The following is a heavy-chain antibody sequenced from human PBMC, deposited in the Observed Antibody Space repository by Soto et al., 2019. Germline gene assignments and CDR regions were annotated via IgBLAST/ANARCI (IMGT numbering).Heavy chain of an antibody. J-gene: IGHJ6*02. Sequence: QITLKESGPTLVKPTQTLTLTFTFSGFSLTTRGVGVGWIRQPPGKALEWLALIYWDDDKRYSPSLKSRLTIAMDTSKNLVVLTMTDMDPVDTATYYCTHRDSTMMIYGVDVWGQGTTVTVSS. CDR2: IYWDDDK. V-gene: IGHV2-5*02. CDR3: THRDSTMMIYGVDV. D-gene: IGHD3-22*01. CDR1: GFSLTTRGVG.